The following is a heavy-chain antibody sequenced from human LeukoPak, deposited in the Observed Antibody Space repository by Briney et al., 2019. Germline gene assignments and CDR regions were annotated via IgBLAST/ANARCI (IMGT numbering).Heavy chain of an antibody. J-gene: IGHJ4*02. D-gene: IGHD6-19*01. Sequence: PSESLSLTCTVSGGSISSGGYYWSWIRQPPGKGLEWIGYIYHSGSTYYNPSLKSRVTISVDRSKNQFSLKLSSVTAADTAVYYCARALAVAVDYWGQGTLVTVSS. CDR2: IYHSGST. V-gene: IGHV4-30-2*01. CDR1: GGSISSGGYY. CDR3: ARALAVAVDY.